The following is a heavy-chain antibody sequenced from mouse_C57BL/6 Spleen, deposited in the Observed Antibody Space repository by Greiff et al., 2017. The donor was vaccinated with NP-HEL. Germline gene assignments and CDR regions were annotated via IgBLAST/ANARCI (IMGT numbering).Heavy chain of an antibody. CDR2: ISSGSSTI. CDR1: GFTFSDYG. Sequence: DVMLVESGGGLVKPGGSLKLSCAASGFTFSDYGMHWVRQAPEKGLEWVAYISSGSSTIYYADTVKGRFTISRDNAKNTLFLQMTSLRSEDTAMYYCARGLRREATDYWGLGTSLTVSS. D-gene: IGHD2-4*01. J-gene: IGHJ4*01. V-gene: IGHV5-17*01. CDR3: ARGLRREATDY.